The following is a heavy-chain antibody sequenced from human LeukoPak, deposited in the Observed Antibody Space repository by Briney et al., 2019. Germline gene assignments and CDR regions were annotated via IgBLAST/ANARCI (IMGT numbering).Heavy chain of an antibody. CDR2: VFDSGRT. CDR3: TTIKRGNIFGYFDF. CDR1: SGSITTHH. Sequence: SGTLSLTCTVSSGSITTHHWNWIRQTPGKGLEWIGYVFDSGRTKENPSLKSRVTLSADTSKNQLSLRLSSVTAADTAVYYCTTIKRGNIFGYFDFWGQGILVTVSS. V-gene: IGHV4-59*11. D-gene: IGHD5-18*01. J-gene: IGHJ4*02.